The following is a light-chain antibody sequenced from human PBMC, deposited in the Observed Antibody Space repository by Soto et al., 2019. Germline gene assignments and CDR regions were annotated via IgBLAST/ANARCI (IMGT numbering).Light chain of an antibody. CDR1: QGIANF. Sequence: IQLTQSPSSLSASVGDRVTISCRASQGIANFLAWYQQKPGKAPKLLIYGASTLQSGVPSRFSGSGSGTDFTLTISCLQPEDFATYYCQQLNSFPIPFGPGTKVDIK. J-gene: IGKJ3*01. CDR2: GAS. V-gene: IGKV1-9*01. CDR3: QQLNSFPIP.